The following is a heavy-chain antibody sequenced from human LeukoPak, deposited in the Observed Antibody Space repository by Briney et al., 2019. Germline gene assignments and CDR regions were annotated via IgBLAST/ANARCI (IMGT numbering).Heavy chain of an antibody. CDR1: GFTVSSNY. V-gene: IGHV3-66*01. J-gene: IGHJ4*02. D-gene: IGHD3-10*01. CDR3: AAITMVRGWVFDY. Sequence: PGGSLRLSCAASGFTVSSNYMSWVRQAAGKGLEWVSVIYSGGSTYYADSVKGRFTISRDNSKNTLYLQMNSLRAEDTAVYYCAAITMVRGWVFDYWGQGTLVTVSS. CDR2: IYSGGST.